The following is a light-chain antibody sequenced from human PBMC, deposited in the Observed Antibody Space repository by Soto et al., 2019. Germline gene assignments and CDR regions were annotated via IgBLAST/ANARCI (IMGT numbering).Light chain of an antibody. V-gene: IGKV3-15*01. J-gene: IGKJ1*01. CDR1: QSVSSN. CDR3: QQYNDWPLT. CDR2: GAF. Sequence: EIVLSQSLATLSSFPGDRVTLSCRASQSVSSNLAWYQQKPGQAPSLLIYGAFTRATGIPARFSGTGSGTEFTLTISSLQSEDFSLYYCQQYNDWPLTFGQGTKVDIK.